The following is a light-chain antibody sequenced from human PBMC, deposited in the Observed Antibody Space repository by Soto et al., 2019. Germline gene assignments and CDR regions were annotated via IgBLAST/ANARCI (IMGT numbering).Light chain of an antibody. CDR3: AAWDDSLNGVV. CDR1: GGDVGNYDL. CDR2: EVN. Sequence: QSALTQPASVSGSPGQSITISYAGSGGDVGNYDLLSWYQKIPGKAPKLIIFEVNRRPSGVSDRFSGSKSGTSVSLAISGLQSEDEADYYCAAWDDSLNGVVFGGGTKLTVL. V-gene: IGLV2-14*02. J-gene: IGLJ3*02.